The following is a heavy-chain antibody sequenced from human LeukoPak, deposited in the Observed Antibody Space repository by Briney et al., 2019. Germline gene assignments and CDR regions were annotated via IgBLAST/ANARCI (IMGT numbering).Heavy chain of an antibody. V-gene: IGHV3-23*01. CDR3: ARGFWSGYFLFDY. CDR1: GFTFSSYA. Sequence: PGGSLRLSCAASGFTFSSYAMSWVRQAPGKGLEWVSAISGSGGSTYYADSVKGRFTISRDNSKNTLYLQMNSLRAEDTAVYYCARGFWSGYFLFDYWGQGTLVTVSS. J-gene: IGHJ4*02. D-gene: IGHD3-3*01. CDR2: ISGSGGST.